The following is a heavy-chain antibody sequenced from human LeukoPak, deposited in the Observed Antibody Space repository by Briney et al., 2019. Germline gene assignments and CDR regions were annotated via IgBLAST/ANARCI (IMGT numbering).Heavy chain of an antibody. Sequence: GGSLRLSCGASAFTFRTYYMYWVRQAPGKGLVWVARISPDGRSTAYADSVKGRFTISRDNSKNTLYLQLNSLRAEDTAIYYCASAREVVVAAAFGYYFDYWGQGTLVTVSS. CDR3: ASAREVVVAAAFGYYFDY. CDR1: AFTFRTYY. CDR2: ISPDGRST. J-gene: IGHJ4*02. D-gene: IGHD2-15*01. V-gene: IGHV3-74*01.